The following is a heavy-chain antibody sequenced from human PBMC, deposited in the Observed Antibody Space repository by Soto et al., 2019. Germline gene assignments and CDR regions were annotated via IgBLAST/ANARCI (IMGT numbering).Heavy chain of an antibody. J-gene: IGHJ6*03. Sequence: GGSLRLSCAASGFTFSSYGMHWVRQAPGKGLEWVAVIWYDGSNKYYADSVKGRFTISRDNSKNTLYLQMNSLRAEDTAVYYCARFYGSGSPLHRYMDVWGKGTTVTVSS. CDR1: GFTFSSYG. CDR2: IWYDGSNK. D-gene: IGHD3-10*01. V-gene: IGHV3-33*01. CDR3: ARFYGSGSPLHRYMDV.